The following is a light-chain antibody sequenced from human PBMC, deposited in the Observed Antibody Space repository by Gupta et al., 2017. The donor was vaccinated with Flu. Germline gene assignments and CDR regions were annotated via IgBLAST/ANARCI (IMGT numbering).Light chain of an antibody. CDR2: WAS. CDR1: QSLLHITNNKNF. J-gene: IGKJ1*01. V-gene: IGKV4-1*01. CDR3: QQQNTSPRT. Sequence: DVVITPAPDYLAVSPGERATINCKSSQSLLHITNNKNFLAWYQKKPGQAPKLLIYWASTRESGVPDRFSGSGSGTDFTLTISSLQAEDVALYYCQQQNTSPRTFGQGTKVEIK.